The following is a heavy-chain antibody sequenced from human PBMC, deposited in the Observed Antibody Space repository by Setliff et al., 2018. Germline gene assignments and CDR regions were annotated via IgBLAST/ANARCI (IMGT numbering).Heavy chain of an antibody. V-gene: IGHV1-2*02. CDR3: ATEMGLKHLDY. CDR1: GYTFTGYY. D-gene: IGHD1-26*01. CDR2: INPNSGGT. J-gene: IGHJ4*02. Sequence: GASVKVSCKASGYTFTGYYIHWVRQAPGQGLEWMGYINPNSGGTSSAQNFQGRVTITRDTPIDTAFMELSRLTSDDTAMYYCATEMGLKHLDYWGQGTLVTVPQ.